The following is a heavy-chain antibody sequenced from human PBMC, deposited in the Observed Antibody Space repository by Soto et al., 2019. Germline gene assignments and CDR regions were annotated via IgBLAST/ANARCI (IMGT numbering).Heavy chain of an antibody. V-gene: IGHV5-10-1*01. D-gene: IGHD3-22*01. CDR1: GYSFTSYW. CDR2: IDPSDSYT. CDR3: ARQHYYDSSGYYYNHDAFDI. Sequence: GESLKISCKGSGYSFTSYWISWVRQMPGKGLEWMGRIDPSDSYTNYSPSFQGHVTISADKSISTAYLQWSSLKASDTAMYYCARQHYYDSSGYYYNHDAFDIWGQGTMVTVS. J-gene: IGHJ3*02.